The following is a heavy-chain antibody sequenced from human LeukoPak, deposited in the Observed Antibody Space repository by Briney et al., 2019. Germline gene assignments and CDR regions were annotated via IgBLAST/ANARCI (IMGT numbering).Heavy chain of an antibody. D-gene: IGHD3-3*01. CDR2: IYYSGST. CDR1: GGSISSYY. Sequence: SETLSLTCTASGGSISSYYWSWIRQPPGKGLEWIGYIYYSGSTNYNPSLKSRVTISVDTSKNQFSLKLSSVTAADTAVYYCARGTTDNYDFWSGPDYWGQGTLVTVSS. CDR3: ARGTTDNYDFWSGPDY. V-gene: IGHV4-59*01. J-gene: IGHJ4*02.